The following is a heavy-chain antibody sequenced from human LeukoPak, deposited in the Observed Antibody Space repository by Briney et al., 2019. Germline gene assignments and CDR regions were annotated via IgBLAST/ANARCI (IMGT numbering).Heavy chain of an antibody. CDR2: IKRKSDGGTT. J-gene: IGHJ4*02. V-gene: IGHV3-15*01. CDR1: GFSLSSYA. D-gene: IGHD4-17*01. CDR3: TTEVHGDYAPRRFDY. Sequence: PGGSLRLSCAASGFSLSSYAMSWVRQAPGKGLEWVGRIKRKSDGGTTDYAAAVKGRFTISRDDSKNTLYLQMNSLKTEDTAVYYCTTEVHGDYAPRRFDYWGQGTLVIVSS.